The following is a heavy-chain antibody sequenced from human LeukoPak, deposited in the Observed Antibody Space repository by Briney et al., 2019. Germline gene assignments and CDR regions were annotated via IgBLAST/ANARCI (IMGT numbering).Heavy chain of an antibody. J-gene: IGHJ6*01. CDR1: GHTFSSYG. CDR2: ISSYNGNT. D-gene: IGHD4-17*01. CDR3: ARGRGLYPHDYGDYKRTLSVYGMDV. Sequence: ASVKVSCKASGHTFSSYGISWVRQAPGQGLEWMGWISSYNGNTNYAQKFQGRVTMTTDTSTSTVYMELRSLRSEDTAVYYCARGRGLYPHDYGDYKRTLSVYGMDVWGKGPRSPSPQ. V-gene: IGHV1-18*01.